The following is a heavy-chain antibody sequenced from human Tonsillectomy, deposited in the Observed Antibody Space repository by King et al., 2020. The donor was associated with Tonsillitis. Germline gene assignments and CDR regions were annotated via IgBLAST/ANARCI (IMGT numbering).Heavy chain of an antibody. Sequence: VQLVESGGGLVQPGGSLRLSCAASGFTVNTNYMSWIRQAPGKGLEWVSVIYSGGNTYYVDSVKGRFTISRHKSKNTLYLQMNSLRAEDTAVYYCARGGAHDFWSGYFAYWGQGTLVTVSS. CDR1: GFTVNTNY. D-gene: IGHD3-3*01. V-gene: IGHV3-53*04. J-gene: IGHJ4*02. CDR3: ARGGAHDFWSGYFAY. CDR2: IYSGGNT.